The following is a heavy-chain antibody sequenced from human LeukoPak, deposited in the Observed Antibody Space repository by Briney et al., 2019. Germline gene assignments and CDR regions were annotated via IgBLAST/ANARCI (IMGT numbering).Heavy chain of an antibody. J-gene: IGHJ4*02. CDR2: IIPILGIA. CDR1: GGTFSSYT. V-gene: IGHV1-69*04. Sequence: SVKVSCKASGGTFSSYTISWLRQAPGQGLEWMGRIIPILGIANYAQKFQGRATITADKSASTAYMELSSLRSEDTAVYYCARDPPNYYDSSGYPDNFDYWGQGTLVTVSS. D-gene: IGHD3-22*01. CDR3: ARDPPNYYDSSGYPDNFDY.